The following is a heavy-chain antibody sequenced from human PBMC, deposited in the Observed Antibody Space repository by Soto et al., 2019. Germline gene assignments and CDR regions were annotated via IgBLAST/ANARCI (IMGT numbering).Heavy chain of an antibody. Sequence: ASVKVSCKASGYTFTSYGISWVRQAPGQGLEWMGWISXXXGXTXYXXXXXXRVTMTTDTSTSTAYMELRSLRSDDTDVYYCARDLYYDSSGYYYHYWGQGTLVTVSS. V-gene: IGHV1-18*01. CDR1: GYTFTSYG. CDR2: ISXXXGXT. D-gene: IGHD3-22*01. J-gene: IGHJ4*02. CDR3: ARDLYYDSSGYYYHY.